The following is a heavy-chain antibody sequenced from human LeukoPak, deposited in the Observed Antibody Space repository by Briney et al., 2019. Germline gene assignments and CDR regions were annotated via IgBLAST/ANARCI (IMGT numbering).Heavy chain of an antibody. CDR2: ISISSSYI. J-gene: IGHJ4*02. D-gene: IGHD1-26*01. V-gene: IGHV3-21*01. Sequence: GGSLRLSCVASSFTFTTYSISWVRQAPGKGLEWVSSISISSSYIYYADAVKGRFTISRDNAKNSLYLQMNSLRPGDTAVYYCPRNAIRQGGSYHFDYWGQGALVTVSS. CDR1: SFTFTTYS. CDR3: PRNAIRQGGSYHFDY.